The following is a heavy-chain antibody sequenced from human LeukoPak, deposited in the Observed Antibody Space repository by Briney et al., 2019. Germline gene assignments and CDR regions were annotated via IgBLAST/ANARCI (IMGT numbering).Heavy chain of an antibody. V-gene: IGHV1-2*02. CDR3: ARKFVDPNGMDV. J-gene: IGHJ6*02. D-gene: IGHD3-10*01. CDR1: GYTLTGYY. Sequence: ASVKVSCKASGYTLTGYYMHWVRQAPGQGLEWMGWINPNSGGTNYAQKFQGRVTMTRDTSISTAYMELSRLRSDDTAVYYCARKFVDPNGMDVWGQGTTVTVSS. CDR2: INPNSGGT.